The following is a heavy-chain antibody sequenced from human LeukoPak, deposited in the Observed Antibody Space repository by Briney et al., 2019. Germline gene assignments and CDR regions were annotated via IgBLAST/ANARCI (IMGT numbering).Heavy chain of an antibody. Sequence: PSETLSLTCAVSGDSISSSSYYWGWIRQPPGRGLECIGSIYYSGSTYYNPSLKSRVTISVDTSKNQFSLKLSSVTAADTAVYYCARGGYSYGYGYWGQGNLVTVSS. D-gene: IGHD5-18*01. V-gene: IGHV4-39*01. CDR2: IYYSGST. J-gene: IGHJ4*02. CDR1: GDSISSSSYY. CDR3: ARGGYSYGYGY.